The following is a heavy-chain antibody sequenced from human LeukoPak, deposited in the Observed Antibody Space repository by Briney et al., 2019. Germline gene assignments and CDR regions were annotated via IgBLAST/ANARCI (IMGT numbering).Heavy chain of an antibody. Sequence: SETLSLTCTVSGVSITTYYWSWIRQPPGKGLEWIGYIHYSGSSSYNPTLKSRVTISVDTSKNQLSLKLNSVTAADTAVYYCARDITMIRGPITRLTNWFDPWGQGTLVTVSS. CDR3: ARDITMIRGPITRLTNWFDP. D-gene: IGHD3-10*01. CDR2: IHYSGSS. J-gene: IGHJ5*02. CDR1: GVSITTYY. V-gene: IGHV4-59*12.